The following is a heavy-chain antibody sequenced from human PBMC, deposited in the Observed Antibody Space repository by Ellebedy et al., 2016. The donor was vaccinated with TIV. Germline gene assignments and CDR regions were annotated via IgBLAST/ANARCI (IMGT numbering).Heavy chain of an antibody. CDR1: GITVSDYF. Sequence: GESLKISCEASGITVSDYFMNWVRQAPGKGLEWVANIKQDGSEKYYVDSVKGRFTISRDNAKNSLFLQMNSLRVEDTAVYFWARGGYGRPFDCWGQGTLVTVSS. CDR3: ARGGYGRPFDC. D-gene: IGHD5-12*01. V-gene: IGHV3-7*03. J-gene: IGHJ4*02. CDR2: IKQDGSEK.